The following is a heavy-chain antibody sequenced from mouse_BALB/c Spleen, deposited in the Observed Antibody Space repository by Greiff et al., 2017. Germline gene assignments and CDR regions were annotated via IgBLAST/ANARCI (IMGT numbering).Heavy chain of an antibody. CDR1: GFTFSSYG. V-gene: IGHV5-6-3*01. CDR2: INSNGGST. Sequence: DVKLVESGGGLVQPGGSLKLSCAASGFTFSSYGMSWVRQTPDKRLELVATINSNGGSTYYPDSVKGRFTISRDNAKNTLYLQMSSLKSEDTAMYYCARGGYDPAYWGQGTLVTVSA. CDR3: ARGGYDPAY. J-gene: IGHJ3*01. D-gene: IGHD2-10*02.